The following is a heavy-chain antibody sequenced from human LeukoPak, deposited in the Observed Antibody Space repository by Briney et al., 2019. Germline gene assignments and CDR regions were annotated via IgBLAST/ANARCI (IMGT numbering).Heavy chain of an antibody. Sequence: GGSLRLSCAASGFTFSSYGMHWVRQAPGKGLEWVAFIRYDGSNKYYADSVKGRFTISRDNSKNTLYLQMNSLRAEDTAVYYCAKDRVSMVRGVYYYYYYMDVWGKGTTVTVSS. CDR2: IRYDGSNK. CDR1: GFTFSSYG. J-gene: IGHJ6*03. D-gene: IGHD3-10*01. V-gene: IGHV3-30*02. CDR3: AKDRVSMVRGVYYYYYYMDV.